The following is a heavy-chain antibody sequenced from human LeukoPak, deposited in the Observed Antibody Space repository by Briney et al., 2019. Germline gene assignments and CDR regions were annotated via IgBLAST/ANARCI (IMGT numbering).Heavy chain of an antibody. Sequence: SETLSLTCTVSGGSISSGSYYWSWIRQPAGKGLEWIGRIYTTGSTNYNPSLKSRVTISVDTSKNQFSLKLSSVTAADTAVYYCARDKYYYDTSGSNPVFDSWGQGTLVTVSS. CDR1: GGSISSGSYY. CDR3: ARDKYYYDTSGSNPVFDS. D-gene: IGHD3-22*01. J-gene: IGHJ4*02. V-gene: IGHV4-61*02. CDR2: IYTTGST.